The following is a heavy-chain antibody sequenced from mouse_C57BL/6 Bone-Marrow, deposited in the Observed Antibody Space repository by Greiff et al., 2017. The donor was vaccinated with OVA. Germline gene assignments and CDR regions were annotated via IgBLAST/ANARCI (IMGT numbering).Heavy chain of an antibody. D-gene: IGHD1-1*01. Sequence: QVQLKQSGSELRSPGSSVKLSCKDFDSEVFPIAYMSWVRQKPGHGFEWIGGILPSIGRTIYGEKFEDKATLDADTLSNTAYLELNSLTSEDSAIYYCARGDGSSLYAMDYWGQGTSVTVSS. CDR3: ARGDGSSLYAMDY. CDR1: DSEVFPIAY. J-gene: IGHJ4*01. V-gene: IGHV15-2*01. CDR2: ILPSIGRT.